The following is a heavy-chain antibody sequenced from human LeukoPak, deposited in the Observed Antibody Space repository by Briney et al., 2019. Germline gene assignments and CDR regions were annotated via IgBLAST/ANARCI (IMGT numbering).Heavy chain of an antibody. CDR2: ISTFTGNT. Sequence: ASVKVSCKASGYTFYSHGVTWVRQAPGQGLEWMGWISTFTGNTNYAQKFQDRVTMTTDTSTSTAYMELRSLRSDDTAMYYCARGVWGDAFDIWGQGTTGTVSS. V-gene: IGHV1-18*01. J-gene: IGHJ3*02. CDR3: ARGVWGDAFDI. D-gene: IGHD7-27*01. CDR1: GYTFYSHG.